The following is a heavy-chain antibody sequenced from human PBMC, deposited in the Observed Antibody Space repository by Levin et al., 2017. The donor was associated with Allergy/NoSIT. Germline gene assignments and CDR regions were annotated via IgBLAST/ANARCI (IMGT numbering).Heavy chain of an antibody. Sequence: GGSLRLSCAASGFIFEDFAMHWVRQVPGKGLEWISGISWGSGSLGYADSVKGRFIISRDNARNSLYLLMNSLTTEDTALYFCAKEVRSGDYYLFHGMDVWGQGTTVTVSS. CDR1: GFIFEDFA. CDR3: AKEVRSGDYYLFHGMDV. D-gene: IGHD4-17*01. J-gene: IGHJ6*02. V-gene: IGHV3-9*01. CDR2: ISWGSGSL.